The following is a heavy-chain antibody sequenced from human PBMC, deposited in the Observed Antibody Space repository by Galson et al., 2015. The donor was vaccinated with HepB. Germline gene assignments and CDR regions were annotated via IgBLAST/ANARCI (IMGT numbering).Heavy chain of an antibody. Sequence: SVKVSCKASGYTFTGYYMHWVRQAPGQGLEWMGRINPNSGGTNYAQKFQGRVTMTRDTSISTAYMELSRLRSDDTAVYYCANEIALLDAFDIWGQGTMVTVSS. D-gene: IGHD6-13*01. CDR3: ANEIALLDAFDI. CDR2: INPNSGGT. J-gene: IGHJ3*02. V-gene: IGHV1-2*06. CDR1: GYTFTGYY.